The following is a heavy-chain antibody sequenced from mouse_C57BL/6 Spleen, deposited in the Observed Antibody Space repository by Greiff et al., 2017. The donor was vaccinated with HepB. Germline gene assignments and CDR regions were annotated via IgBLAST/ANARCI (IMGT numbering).Heavy chain of an antibody. J-gene: IGHJ4*01. D-gene: IGHD2-4*01. CDR3: ARAYDYGDYAMDY. CDR1: GFNIKNTY. CDR2: IDPANGNT. Sequence: QLKESAAELVRPGASVKLSCTASGFNIKNTYMHWVKQRPEQGLEWIGRIDPANGNTKYAPKFQGKATITADTSSNTAYLQLSSLTSEDTAIYYCARAYDYGDYAMDYWGQGTSVTVSS. V-gene: IGHV14-3*01.